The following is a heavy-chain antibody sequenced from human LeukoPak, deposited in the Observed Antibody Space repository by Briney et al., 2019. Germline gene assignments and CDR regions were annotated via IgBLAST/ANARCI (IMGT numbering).Heavy chain of an antibody. CDR2: IKEDESEK. Sequence: GGSLRLSCAASGFTFSSYWMSWVRQAPGKGLEWVANIKEDESEKYYVDSVKGRFTISRDNAKNSLYLQMNSLRAEDTAVYYCARDHPIYYDSSGYYYGVDYWGQGTLVTVSS. J-gene: IGHJ4*02. CDR3: ARDHPIYYDSSGYYYGVDY. V-gene: IGHV3-7*01. D-gene: IGHD3-22*01. CDR1: GFTFSSYW.